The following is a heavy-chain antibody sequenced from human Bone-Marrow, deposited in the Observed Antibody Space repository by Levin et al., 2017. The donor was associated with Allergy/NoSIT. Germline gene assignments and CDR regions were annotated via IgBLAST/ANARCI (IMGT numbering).Heavy chain of an antibody. CDR3: AKEKHDIDDAYDV. CDR1: GFGFSAYS. J-gene: IGHJ3*01. Sequence: PGGSLRLSCAASGFGFSAYSMHWVRQAPGKGLEWVAVVASGGLTKYYADSLKGRFTISRDNSKNTLSLQADNLGPDDTAVYFCAKEKHDIDDAYDVWGQGTMVTVSS. V-gene: IGHV3-30-3*02. CDR2: VASGGLTK.